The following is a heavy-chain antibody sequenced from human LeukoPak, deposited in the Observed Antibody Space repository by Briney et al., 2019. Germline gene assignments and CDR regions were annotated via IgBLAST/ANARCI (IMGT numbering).Heavy chain of an antibody. D-gene: IGHD3-10*01. CDR3: ARLITMVRGVINYFDY. CDR1: GYSFTSYW. CDR2: FYPGDSDT. V-gene: IGHV5-51*01. J-gene: IGHJ4*02. Sequence: GASLKISCKGSGYSFTSYWIRWVRQLPGKGLEWMGIFYPGDSDTRYSPSFQGQVTISADKPISTAYLQWSSLKASDTAMYYCARLITMVRGVINYFDYWGQGTLVTVSS.